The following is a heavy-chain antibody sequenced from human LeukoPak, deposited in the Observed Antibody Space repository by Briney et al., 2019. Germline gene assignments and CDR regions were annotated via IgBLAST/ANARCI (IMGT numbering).Heavy chain of an antibody. CDR3: ARSGFLEWTFDY. V-gene: IGHV1-69*04. D-gene: IGHD3-3*01. CDR1: GGTFSSYA. Sequence: SVKVSCKASGGTFSSYAISWVRQAPGQGLEWMGRIIPILSIANYAQKFQGRVTITADKSTSTAYMELSSLRSEDTAVYYCARSGFLEWTFDYWGQGTLATVSS. CDR2: IIPILSIA. J-gene: IGHJ4*02.